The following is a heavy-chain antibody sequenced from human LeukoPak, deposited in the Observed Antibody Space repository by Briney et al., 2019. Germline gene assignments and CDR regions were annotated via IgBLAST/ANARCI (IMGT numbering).Heavy chain of an antibody. Sequence: SETLSLTCAVYGGPFSGYYWSWIRQPPGKGLEWIGEINHSGSTNYNPSLKSRVTISVDTSKNQFSLKLSSVTAADTAVYYCARLNPRYCSSTSCRRDYYYGMDVWGQGTTVTVSS. CDR2: INHSGST. D-gene: IGHD2-2*01. CDR3: ARLNPRYCSSTSCRRDYYYGMDV. CDR1: GGPFSGYY. J-gene: IGHJ6*02. V-gene: IGHV4-34*01.